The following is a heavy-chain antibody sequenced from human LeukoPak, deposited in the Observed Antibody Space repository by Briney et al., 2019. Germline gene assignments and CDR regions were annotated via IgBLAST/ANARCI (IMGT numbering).Heavy chain of an antibody. CDR1: GCTFSDYY. Sequence: PGGALRLSCAPSGCTFSDYYISWIRQAPGKGLEGVSYISSIGSTIYYADSLKGRFTISRDNAKTSLYLQMNSLRAEDTAVYYGARDRHYYDSSGYPNWFDPWGQGTLVTVSS. CDR3: ARDRHYYDSSGYPNWFDP. V-gene: IGHV3-11*01. J-gene: IGHJ5*02. D-gene: IGHD3-22*01. CDR2: ISSIGSTI.